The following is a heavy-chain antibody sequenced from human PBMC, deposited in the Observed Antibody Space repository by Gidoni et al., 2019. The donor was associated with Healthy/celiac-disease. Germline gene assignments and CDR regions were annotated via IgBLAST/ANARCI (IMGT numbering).Heavy chain of an antibody. D-gene: IGHD6-6*01. V-gene: IGHV3-7*01. J-gene: IGHJ4*02. CDR2: RKQDGSEK. CDR1: GFTFSSYW. CDR3: ARSARPGGFYFDY. Sequence: EVQLVESGGGLVQPGGSLRLSCAASGFTFSSYWMSWVRQAPGKGLGWVANRKQDGSEKYYVDSVKGRFTISRDNAKNSLYLQMNSLRAEDTAVYYCARSARPGGFYFDYWGQGTLVTVSS.